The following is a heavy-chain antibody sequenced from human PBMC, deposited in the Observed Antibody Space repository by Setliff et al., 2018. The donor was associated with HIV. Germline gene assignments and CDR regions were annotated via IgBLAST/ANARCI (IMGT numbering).Heavy chain of an antibody. V-gene: IGHV4-34*01. J-gene: IGHJ4*02. CDR1: GGSFSGYY. CDR3: EKGGQSSGYAIEY. CDR2: INHSGST. D-gene: IGHD5-12*01. Sequence: SETLSLTCAVYGGSFSGYYWSWIRQPPGKGLEWIGEINHSGSTNYNPSLKSRVTISLDTSKNQFSLKLNSVTAADTAVYYCEKGGQSSGYAIEYWGQGTLVTVSS.